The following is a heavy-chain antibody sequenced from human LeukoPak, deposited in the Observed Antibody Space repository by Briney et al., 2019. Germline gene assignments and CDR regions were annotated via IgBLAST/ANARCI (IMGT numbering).Heavy chain of an antibody. D-gene: IGHD1-26*01. V-gene: IGHV3-21*01. CDR1: GFTFSSYV. Sequence: GGSLRLSCLASGFTFSSYVMNWVRQAPGKGLEWVSSISSSSSYIYYADSVKGRFTISRDNAKNSLYLQMNSLRAEDTAVYYCARDRGSYSNFDYWGQGTLVTVSS. CDR2: ISSSSSYI. J-gene: IGHJ4*02. CDR3: ARDRGSYSNFDY.